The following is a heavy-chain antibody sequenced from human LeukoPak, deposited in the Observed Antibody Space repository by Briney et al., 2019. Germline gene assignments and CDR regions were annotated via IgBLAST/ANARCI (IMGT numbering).Heavy chain of an antibody. CDR3: ARDGFVRRVSYGYDY. V-gene: IGHV7-4-1*02. J-gene: IGHJ4*02. CDR1: GYTFTSYA. CDR2: INTNTGNP. Sequence: GASVKVSCKASGYTFTSYAMNWVRQAPGQGLEWMGWINTNTGNPTYAQGFTGRFVFSLDTSVSTAYLQISSPKAEDTAVYYCARDGFVRRVSYGYDYWGQGTLVTVSS. D-gene: IGHD5-18*01.